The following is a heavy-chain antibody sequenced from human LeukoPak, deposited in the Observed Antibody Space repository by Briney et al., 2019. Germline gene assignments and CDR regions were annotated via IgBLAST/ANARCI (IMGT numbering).Heavy chain of an antibody. CDR3: AREGVSGSYLGI. D-gene: IGHD1-26*01. Sequence: SGGSLRLSCAASGFTFSSYAIHWVRQAPGKGLEWVAVISYDGSNKYYADSVKGRFTISRDNSKNTLYLQMNSLRAEDTAVYYCAREGVSGSYLGIWGQGTMVTVSS. CDR2: ISYDGSNK. V-gene: IGHV3-30-3*01. J-gene: IGHJ3*02. CDR1: GFTFSSYA.